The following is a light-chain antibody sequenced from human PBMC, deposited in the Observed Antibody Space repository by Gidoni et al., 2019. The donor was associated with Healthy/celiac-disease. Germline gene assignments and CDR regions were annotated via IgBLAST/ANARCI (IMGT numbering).Light chain of an antibody. CDR2: AAS. CDR3: QQSYSTLRT. Sequence: DIQMTQSPSSLSASVGDRVTITCRASQSISSYLNWYQQKPGKAPKLLIYAASSLQSGVPSRFRGSGSGTDFTLPISSLQPEDFATYYCQQSYSTLRTFGQGTKLEIK. J-gene: IGKJ2*01. CDR1: QSISSY. V-gene: IGKV1-39*01.